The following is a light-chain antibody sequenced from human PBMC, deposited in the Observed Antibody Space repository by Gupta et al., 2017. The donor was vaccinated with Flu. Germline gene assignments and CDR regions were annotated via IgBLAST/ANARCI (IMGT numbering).Light chain of an antibody. CDR3: QTADSSVTHVV. CDR2: KDS. Sequence: QTLTSTCTADTLSDKYGHCYQQQTPGAPTRVINKDSKRPSGVAARFSGSSSGTTVTLIISGGQAEDEADDYCQTADSSVTHVVFGSGTKVTVL. CDR1: TLSDKY. V-gene: IGLV3-25*03. J-gene: IGLJ1*01.